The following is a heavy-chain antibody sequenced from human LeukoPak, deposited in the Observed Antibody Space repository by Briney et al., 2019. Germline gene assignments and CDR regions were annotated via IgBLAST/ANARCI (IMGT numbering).Heavy chain of an antibody. CDR1: GFTFSSYW. CDR2: IKQDGSEK. Sequence: GGSLRLSCAASGFTFSSYWMSWVRQAPGKGLEWVANIKQDGSEKYYVDSVKGRFTISRDNAHSSLYLQMNSLRAEDTAVYYCARESTTERPGHWGQGTLVTVSS. D-gene: IGHD1-1*01. J-gene: IGHJ4*02. V-gene: IGHV3-7*01. CDR3: ARESTTERPGH.